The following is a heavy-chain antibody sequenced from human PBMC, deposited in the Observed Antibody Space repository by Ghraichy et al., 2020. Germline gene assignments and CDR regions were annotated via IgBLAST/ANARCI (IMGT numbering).Heavy chain of an antibody. D-gene: IGHD3-22*01. Sequence: GESLNISCVASGFTFSSNYYMTWVRQVPGKGLEWVANIKQDGSEKFYVDSVKGRFTISRDNAKTSLYLQMNSLRAEDTAVYYCAREEGPTEGDVTSGSFDVCGQGTMVTVSS. CDR2: IKQDGSEK. CDR3: AREEGPTEGDVTSGSFDV. V-gene: IGHV3-7*03. J-gene: IGHJ3*01. CDR1: GFTFSSNYY.